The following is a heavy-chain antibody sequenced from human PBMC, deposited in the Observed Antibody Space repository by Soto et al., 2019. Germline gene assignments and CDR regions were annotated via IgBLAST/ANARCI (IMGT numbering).Heavy chain of an antibody. CDR2: ISYDGSNK. J-gene: IGHJ4*02. CDR1: GFTFSSYA. V-gene: IGHV3-30-3*01. Sequence: QVQLVESGGGVVQPGRSLRLSCAASGFTFSSYAMHWVRRAPGKGLEWVAVISYDGSNKYYADSVKGRFTISRDNSKNTLYLQMNSLRAEDTAVYYCARDIDYYDSSGYYYHFDYWGQGTLVTVSS. D-gene: IGHD3-22*01. CDR3: ARDIDYYDSSGYYYHFDY.